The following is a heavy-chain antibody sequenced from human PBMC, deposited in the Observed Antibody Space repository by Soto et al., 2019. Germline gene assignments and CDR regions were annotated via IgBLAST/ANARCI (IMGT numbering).Heavy chain of an antibody. V-gene: IGHV3-11*01. CDR3: ARDSGYTSSWYVDW. D-gene: IGHD6-13*01. J-gene: IGHJ4*02. CDR2: ISGTGSSV. Sequence: QVQLVESGGGLVKPGGSLRLSCGASGFTFSNYYMSWIRQAPGKGLEWVSYISGTGSSVYYADSVKGRFNISRDNAKNSLYLQMNSLRADDTAVYYCARDSGYTSSWYVDWWGQGTLVTVSS. CDR1: GFTFSNYY.